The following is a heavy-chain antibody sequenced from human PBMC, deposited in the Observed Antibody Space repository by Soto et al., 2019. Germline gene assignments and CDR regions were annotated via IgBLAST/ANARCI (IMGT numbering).Heavy chain of an antibody. Sequence: QVQLVESGGGVVQPGRSLRLSCAASGFTFSSYGMHWVRQAPGKGLEWVAVIWYDGSNKYYADSVKGRFTISRDNSKNTLYLQMTSLRAEDTAVYYCARDPTWGAARQYYYYGMDVWDQGTTVTVSS. D-gene: IGHD6-6*01. CDR2: IWYDGSNK. CDR1: GFTFSSYG. CDR3: ARDPTWGAARQYYYYGMDV. V-gene: IGHV3-33*01. J-gene: IGHJ6*02.